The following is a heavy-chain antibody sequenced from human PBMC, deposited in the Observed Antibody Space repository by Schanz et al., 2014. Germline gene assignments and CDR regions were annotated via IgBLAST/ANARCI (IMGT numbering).Heavy chain of an antibody. J-gene: IGHJ4*02. Sequence: QAQLVESGGGVVQPGRSLRLSCAASGFAFRSYAMNWVRQAPGRGLEWVSGITRQGTTYYADFVKGRFTISRDNSKTTLYLQMNSLRADDTAVYYCARDLLVSHYDFWSGNDYWGQGTLVTVSA. CDR2: ITRQGTT. D-gene: IGHD3-3*01. V-gene: IGHV3-30*04. CDR1: GFAFRSYA. CDR3: ARDLLVSHYDFWSGNDY.